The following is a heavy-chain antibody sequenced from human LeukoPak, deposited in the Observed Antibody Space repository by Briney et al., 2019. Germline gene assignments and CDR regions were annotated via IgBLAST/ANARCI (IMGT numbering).Heavy chain of an antibody. D-gene: IGHD3-22*01. J-gene: IGHJ4*02. CDR1: GFTVSSKY. V-gene: IGHV3-53*01. Sequence: GGSLRLSCAASGFTVSSKYMSWVRQAPGKGLKWVSVIYSGGSTYYADSVKGRFTISRDNSKNTLYLQMNSLRAEDTAVYYCARDLYDSSGYCFDYWGQGTLVTVSS. CDR3: ARDLYDSSGYCFDY. CDR2: IYSGGST.